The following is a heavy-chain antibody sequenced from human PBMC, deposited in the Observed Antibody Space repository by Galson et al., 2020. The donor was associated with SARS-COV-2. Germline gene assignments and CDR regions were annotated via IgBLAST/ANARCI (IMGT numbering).Heavy chain of an antibody. J-gene: IGHJ4*02. Sequence: GGSLRLSCAASGFTFSSYGMHWVRQPPGKGLEWVAVIWYDGSNKYYADSVKGRFTISRDNSKNTLYLQMNSLGAEDTAVYYCAKALGWELLHWGQGTLVTVSS. D-gene: IGHD1-26*01. CDR1: GFTFSSYG. V-gene: IGHV3-33*06. CDR2: IWYDGSNK. CDR3: AKALGWELLH.